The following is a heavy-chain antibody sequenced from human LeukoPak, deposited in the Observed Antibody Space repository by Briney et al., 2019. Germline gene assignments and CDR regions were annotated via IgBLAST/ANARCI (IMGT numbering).Heavy chain of an antibody. D-gene: IGHD4-17*01. CDR1: GGSISSSSYY. V-gene: IGHV4-39*02. CDR2: IYYSGST. CDR3: ARDTESRY. J-gene: IGHJ4*02. Sequence: PSETLSLTCTVSGGSISSSSYYWGWIRQPPGKGLEWIGSIYYSGSTYYNPSLKSRVTISVDTSKNQFSLKLSSVTAADTAVYYCARDTESRYWSQGTLVTVSS.